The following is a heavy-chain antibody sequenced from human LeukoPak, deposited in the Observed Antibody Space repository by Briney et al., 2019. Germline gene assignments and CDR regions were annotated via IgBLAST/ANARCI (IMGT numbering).Heavy chain of an antibody. CDR3: ARAKLGELSAVDY. V-gene: IGHV1-2*06. CDR1: GYTFTGYY. J-gene: IGHJ4*02. Sequence: ASVKVSCKASGYTFTGYYMHWVRQAPGQGFEWMGRISSNSGSTKYTQKFQGRVTVTRDTSVSTVYMELSRLTSDDTAVYYCARAKLGELSAVDYWGQGTLVTVSS. CDR2: ISSNSGST. D-gene: IGHD3-16*02.